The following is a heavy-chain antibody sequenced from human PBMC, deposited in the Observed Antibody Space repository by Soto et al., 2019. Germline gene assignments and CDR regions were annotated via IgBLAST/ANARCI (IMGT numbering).Heavy chain of an antibody. V-gene: IGHV1-69*02. D-gene: IGHD2-2*01. CDR1: GGTFSSYT. Sequence: ASVKVSCKASGGTFSSYTISWVLQAPGQGLEWMGRIIPILGIANYAQKFQGRVTITADKSTSTAYMELSSLRFEDTAVYYCARVPLYQPLIAFDIWGQGTMVTVSS. CDR2: IIPILGIA. J-gene: IGHJ3*02. CDR3: ARVPLYQPLIAFDI.